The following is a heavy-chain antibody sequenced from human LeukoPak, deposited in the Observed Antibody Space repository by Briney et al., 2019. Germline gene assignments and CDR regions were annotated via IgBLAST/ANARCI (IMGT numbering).Heavy chain of an antibody. Sequence: PGGSLRLSCAASGFTVSSNYMSWVRQAPGKGLEWVSVIYSTGDIYYADSVKGRFTISRDNFENTLYLQMSSLRPEDTAIYYCARVMTGSHRYFDLLGRGTLVTVSS. J-gene: IGHJ2*01. CDR3: ARVMTGSHRYFDL. CDR2: IYSTGDI. CDR1: GFTVSSNY. D-gene: IGHD2-21*02. V-gene: IGHV3-66*02.